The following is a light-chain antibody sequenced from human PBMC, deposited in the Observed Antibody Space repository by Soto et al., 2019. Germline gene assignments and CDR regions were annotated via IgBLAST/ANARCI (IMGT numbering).Light chain of an antibody. J-gene: IGKJ1*01. CDR1: QSIRNW. CDR2: DAS. V-gene: IGKV1-5*01. CDR3: QQYNSYSRT. Sequence: DIQMTQSPSTLSASVGDRVTMSFRASQSIRNWLSWYQQKPGKAPQLLIYDASSLESGVSLRFSGSGSGTEFTLTISSLQPDDFATYYCQQYNSYSRTFGQGTKVDI.